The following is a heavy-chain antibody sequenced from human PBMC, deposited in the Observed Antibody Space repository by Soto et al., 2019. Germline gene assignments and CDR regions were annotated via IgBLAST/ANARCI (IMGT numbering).Heavy chain of an antibody. CDR2: TYYRSKWYS. CDR3: ARTEGYFNL. Sequence: QTLSLTCAISGDSVSSKDAAWNWIRQSPSRGLEWLGRTYYRSKWYSEYAVSVRGRITINPDTSKNHFSLQLNSVTPEDTAVYYCARTEGYFNLWGQGTLVTVSS. J-gene: IGHJ1*01. CDR1: GDSVSSKDAA. V-gene: IGHV6-1*01.